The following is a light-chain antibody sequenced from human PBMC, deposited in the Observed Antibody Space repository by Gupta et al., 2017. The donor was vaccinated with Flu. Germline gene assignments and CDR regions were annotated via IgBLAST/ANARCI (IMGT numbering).Light chain of an antibody. CDR2: QAS. V-gene: IGKV1-5*03. J-gene: IGKJ4*01. CDR3: QQYYRYPLT. CDR1: QSIVRW. Sequence: PSALSASVGDRVTITCRASQSIVRWLAWYQQKPGTAPDLLIYQASNLESGVPSRFSGSGSGTEFTLTINSLQPDDFATYYCQQYYRYPLTFGGGTRVEIK.